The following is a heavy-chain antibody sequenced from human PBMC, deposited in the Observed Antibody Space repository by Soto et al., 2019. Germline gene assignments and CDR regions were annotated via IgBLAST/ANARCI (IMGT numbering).Heavy chain of an antibody. CDR3: ARDSLYDSSGYDY. V-gene: IGHV4-59*12. CDR1: GGSISSFY. J-gene: IGHJ4*02. Sequence: SETLSLTCTVAGGSISSFYGSWIRQPPGKGLEYIGYISYTGGTNYNPSLKSRVTISVDKSKNQFSLKLSSVTAADTAVYYCARDSLYDSSGYDYWGQGTLVTVSS. CDR2: ISYTGGT. D-gene: IGHD3-22*01.